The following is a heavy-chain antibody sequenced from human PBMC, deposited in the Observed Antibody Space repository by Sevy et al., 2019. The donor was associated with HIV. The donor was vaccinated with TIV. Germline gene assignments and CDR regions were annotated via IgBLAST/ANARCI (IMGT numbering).Heavy chain of an antibody. J-gene: IGHJ4*02. D-gene: IGHD3-3*01. V-gene: IGHV4-30-4*01. CDR3: ARIKFWNGYFDY. CDR1: GGSISNADYY. Sequence: SETLSLTCSVSGGSISNADYYWSWIRQPPGKGLEWIGYIYYSGRTYYNPSLKRRISISVDTSRNQFSLSLDSVTAADTAVYYCARIKFWNGYFDYWGQGTLVTVSS. CDR2: IYYSGRT.